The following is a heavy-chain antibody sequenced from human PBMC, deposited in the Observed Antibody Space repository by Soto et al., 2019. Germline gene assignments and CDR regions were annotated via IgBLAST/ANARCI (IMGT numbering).Heavy chain of an antibody. J-gene: IGHJ4*02. Sequence: ASGPTLVNPTQTLTLTCTFSGFSLSTSGVGVGRIRQPPRKALEWLALIYWDDDKRYSPSLKSRLTIAKDTSKNQVVLTMTNMDPVDTATYYFAHGKYYYCSGKLSFDYWGQGTLVTVSS. D-gene: IGHD3-10*01. V-gene: IGHV2-5*02. CDR1: GFSLSTSGVG. CDR2: IYWDDDK. CDR3: AHGKYYYCSGKLSFDY.